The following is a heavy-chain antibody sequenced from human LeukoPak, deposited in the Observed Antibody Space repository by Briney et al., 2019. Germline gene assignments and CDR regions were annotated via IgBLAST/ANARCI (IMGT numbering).Heavy chain of an antibody. J-gene: IGHJ4*02. CDR1: GLTFSDFY. D-gene: IGHD1-1*01. Sequence: GGSLRLSCAASGLTFSDFYMTWIRQAPGKGLEWVSYISSSGSTIYYADSVKGRFTISRDNAKNSVYLQMNSLRAEDTAVYYCARDWNRYYFDYWGQGTLVTVSS. CDR3: ARDWNRYYFDY. CDR2: ISSSGSTI. V-gene: IGHV3-11*01.